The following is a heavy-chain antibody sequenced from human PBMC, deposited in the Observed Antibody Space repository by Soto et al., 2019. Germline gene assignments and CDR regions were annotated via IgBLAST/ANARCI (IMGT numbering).Heavy chain of an antibody. CDR2: ISSISSHT. D-gene: IGHD2-15*01. J-gene: IGHJ6*02. CDR1: GFTFSDYY. Sequence: QVQLVESGGGLVKPGGSLRLSCAASGFTFSDYYMSWIRQAPGKGLAGVSYISSISSHTNSASSVKGRFTISRQNAKNSLYLQMNGPGAEDTAVYYCARSRKGFCSGPKSLRGVYGMDFWGQGTTVTVSS. V-gene: IGHV3-11*06. CDR3: ARSRKGFCSGPKSLRGVYGMDF.